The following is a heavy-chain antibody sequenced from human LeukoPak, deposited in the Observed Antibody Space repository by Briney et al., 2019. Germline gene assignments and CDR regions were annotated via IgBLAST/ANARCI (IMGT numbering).Heavy chain of an antibody. CDR2: ISAYNGNT. V-gene: IGHV1-18*04. J-gene: IGHJ3*02. Sequence: ASVKVSCKASGYTFTGYYMHWVRQAPGQGLEWMGWISAYNGNTNYAQKLQGRVTMTTDTSTSTAYMELRSLRSDDTAVYYCARDGIAAPFAFDIWGQGTMVTVSS. D-gene: IGHD6-13*01. CDR3: ARDGIAAPFAFDI. CDR1: GYTFTGYY.